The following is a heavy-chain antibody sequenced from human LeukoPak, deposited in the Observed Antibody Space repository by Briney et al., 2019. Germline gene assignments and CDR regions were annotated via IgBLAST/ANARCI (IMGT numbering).Heavy chain of an antibody. J-gene: IGHJ4*02. CDR1: GGSFSGYY. CDR3: ARGGIPDY. D-gene: IGHD2-21*01. V-gene: IGHV4-34*01. Sequence: SETLSLTCAVYGGSFSGYYWSWIRQPPGKGLEWIGEIIHSGSSNYNPSLKSRVTILVDTSRNQFSLKLSSVTAADTALYYCARGGIPDYWGQGILVTVSS. CDR2: IIHSGSS.